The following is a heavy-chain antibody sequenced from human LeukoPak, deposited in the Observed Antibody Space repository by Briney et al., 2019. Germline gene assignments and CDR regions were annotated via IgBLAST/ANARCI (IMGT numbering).Heavy chain of an antibody. J-gene: IGHJ4*02. D-gene: IGHD3-9*01. CDR1: GYTFTSYG. CDR2: ISAYNGNT. CDR3: ARDLYDILTGYSKPRSARPYFDY. Sequence: ASVKVSCKASGYTFTSYGISWVRQAPGQGLEWMGWISAYNGNTNYAQKLQIRVTMTTDTSTSTAHMELRSLRSDDTAVYYCARDLYDILTGYSKPRSARPYFDYWGQGTLVTVSS. V-gene: IGHV1-18*01.